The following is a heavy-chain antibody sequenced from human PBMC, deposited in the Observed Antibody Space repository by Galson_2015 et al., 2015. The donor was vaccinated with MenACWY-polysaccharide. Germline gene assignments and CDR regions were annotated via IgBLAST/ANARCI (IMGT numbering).Heavy chain of an antibody. CDR1: GGSIRTETYF. CDR3: ARRRKRVAGEFDY. CDR2: TSYTGST. Sequence: ATLSLACPVSGGSIRTETYFWGWIRQPPGKGLEWIGTTSYTGSTYYNPSLKGRVAFSTDTSNNHFPLTVTSVTAADTAVYYCARRRKRVAGEFDYWGQGTLVTVSS. D-gene: IGHD6-19*01. J-gene: IGHJ4*02. V-gene: IGHV4-39*02.